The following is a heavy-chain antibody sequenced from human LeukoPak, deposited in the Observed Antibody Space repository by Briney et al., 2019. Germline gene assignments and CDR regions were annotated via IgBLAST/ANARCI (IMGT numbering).Heavy chain of an antibody. CDR1: GGSISSYY. D-gene: IGHD2-15*01. V-gene: IGHV4-4*07. CDR3: AGEFVVVVAATPPWFDP. J-gene: IGHJ5*02. Sequence: SETLSLTCTVSGGSISSYYWSWIRQPAGKGLEWIGRIHSGGSTNYNPSLQSRVTVSVDTSKNQFSLKLNSVTAADTAVYYCAGEFVVVVAATPPWFDPWGPGTLVTVSS. CDR2: IHSGGST.